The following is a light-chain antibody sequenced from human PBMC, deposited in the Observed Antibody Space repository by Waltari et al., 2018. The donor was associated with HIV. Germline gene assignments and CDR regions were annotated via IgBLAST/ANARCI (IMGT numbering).Light chain of an antibody. CDR2: KDN. CDR3: YSAADNMGV. CDR1: VLAKSY. Sequence: SYELTQPSSVSVSPGQTTRITCSGDVLAKSYARWFQQQPGQAPVVMIYKDNERPSGSPERFSGSSSGTTVTLTISGAQIEDEADYYCYSAADNMGVFGGGTKLTVL. J-gene: IGLJ3*02. V-gene: IGLV3-27*01.